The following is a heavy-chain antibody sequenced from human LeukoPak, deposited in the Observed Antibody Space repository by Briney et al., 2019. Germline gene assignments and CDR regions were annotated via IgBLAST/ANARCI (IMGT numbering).Heavy chain of an antibody. D-gene: IGHD6-6*01. V-gene: IGHV3-33*01. CDR2: RWYDGSNK. Sequence: PGGSLRLSCAASGFTFSSYGMHWVRQAPGKGLEWVAARWYDGSNKYYADSVKGRFTISRDNSKNTLYLQMNSLRAEDTAAYYCARENSSSSLDYWGQGTLVTVSS. CDR3: ARENSSSSLDY. CDR1: GFTFSSYG. J-gene: IGHJ4*02.